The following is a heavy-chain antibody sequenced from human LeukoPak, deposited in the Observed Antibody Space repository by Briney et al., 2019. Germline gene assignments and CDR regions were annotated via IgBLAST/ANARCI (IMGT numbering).Heavy chain of an antibody. CDR3: ARGGAAAGWCMDV. D-gene: IGHD6-13*01. V-gene: IGHV3-66*02. CDR1: GFTVSSNY. J-gene: IGHJ6*02. CDR2: IYSGGST. Sequence: GGSLRLSCAASGFTVSSNYMSWVRQAPGKGLEWVSVIYSGGSTYYGDSVKGRFTISRDNSKNTLYLQMNSLRAEDTAVYYCARGGAAAGWCMDVWGQGTTVTVYS.